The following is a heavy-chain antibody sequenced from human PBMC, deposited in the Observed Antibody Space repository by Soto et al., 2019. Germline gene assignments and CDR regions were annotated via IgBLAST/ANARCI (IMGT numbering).Heavy chain of an antibody. V-gene: IGHV3-64*01. J-gene: IGHJ3*02. D-gene: IGHD7-27*01. CDR1: GFTFISYA. Sequence: GGSLRLSCAASGFTFISYAMHWVRQAPWKGLEYVSAISSNGGSTYYANSVKGRFTISRDNSKNALYLQMGSLRAEDMAVYYCARALGYAFDIWGQGTMVTVS. CDR2: ISSNGGST. CDR3: ARALGYAFDI.